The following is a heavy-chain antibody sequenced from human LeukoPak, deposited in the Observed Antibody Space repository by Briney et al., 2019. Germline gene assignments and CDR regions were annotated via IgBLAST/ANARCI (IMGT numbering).Heavy chain of an antibody. D-gene: IGHD3-10*01. Sequence: GRSLRLSCAASGFTFSSYSMNWVRQAPGKGLEWVSSISSSSSYIYYADSVKGRFTISRDNAKNSLYLQMNSLRAEDTAVYYCARGATMVRGVIMPFDYWGQGTLVTVSS. CDR1: GFTFSSYS. CDR2: ISSSSSYI. V-gene: IGHV3-21*01. CDR3: ARGATMVRGVIMPFDY. J-gene: IGHJ4*02.